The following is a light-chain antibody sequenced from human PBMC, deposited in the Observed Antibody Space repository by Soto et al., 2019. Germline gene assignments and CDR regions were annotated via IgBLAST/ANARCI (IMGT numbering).Light chain of an antibody. CDR2: EVS. J-gene: IGLJ3*02. CDR1: SSDVGGYNY. V-gene: IGLV2-14*01. Sequence: QSALTQPASVSGSPGQSITISCTGTSSDVGGYNYVSWYQQHPGKAPKLMIYEVSNRPSGVSNRFSGSESGNTASLTISGLQAEDEAEYYCRSYTSSSTRVFGGGTKLTFL. CDR3: RSYTSSSTRV.